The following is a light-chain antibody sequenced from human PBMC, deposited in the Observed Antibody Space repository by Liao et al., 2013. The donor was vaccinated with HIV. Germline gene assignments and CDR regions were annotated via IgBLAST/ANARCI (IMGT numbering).Light chain of an antibody. Sequence: SYELTQPPSVSVAPGKTARITCGGNNIGSKSVHWYQQKPGQAPVLVIYQDSNRPSGIPERFSGSNSGNTATLTISGTQAMDEADYYCQAWDSSTWVFGGGTKLTVL. CDR1: NIGSKS. V-gene: IGLV3-21*01. CDR2: QDS. J-gene: IGLJ3*02. CDR3: QAWDSSTWV.